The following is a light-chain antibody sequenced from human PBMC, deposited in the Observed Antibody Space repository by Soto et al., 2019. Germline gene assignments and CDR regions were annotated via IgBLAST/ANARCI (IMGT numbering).Light chain of an antibody. J-gene: IGKJ1*01. CDR3: LHDYSYPRT. CDR2: TAS. Sequence: AIQMTQSPSSLSASVGDRVIITWRASHAIINDLGWYPQKPWKAPKLLIYTASTLQSGVPSRFSGSGSGADFTLTIRSLQPEDSATYYCLHDYSYPRTFGQGTKVDIK. CDR1: HAIIND. V-gene: IGKV1-6*01.